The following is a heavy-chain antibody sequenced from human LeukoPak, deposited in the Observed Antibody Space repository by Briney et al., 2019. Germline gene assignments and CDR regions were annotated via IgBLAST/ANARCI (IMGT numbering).Heavy chain of an antibody. CDR2: ISYDGSNK. CDR1: GFTFSSYG. D-gene: IGHD3-10*01. Sequence: GGSLRLSCAASGFTFSSYGMHWVRQAPGKGLEWVAVISYDGSNKYYADSVKGRFTISRDNSRNTLYLQMNSLRAEDTAVYYCAKDKTPSGSGSNLIDYWGQGTLVTVSS. CDR3: AKDKTPSGSGSNLIDY. J-gene: IGHJ4*02. V-gene: IGHV3-30*18.